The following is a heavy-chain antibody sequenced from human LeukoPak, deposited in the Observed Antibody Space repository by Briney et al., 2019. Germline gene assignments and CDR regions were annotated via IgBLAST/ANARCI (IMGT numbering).Heavy chain of an antibody. J-gene: IGHJ4*02. V-gene: IGHV3-15*01. Sequence: GESLKISCAASGFTFSDAWMSWVRHIPGKGLEWAGRIKSKTYGGTEDYPAPVKGRFTISRDDSKNILYLQMDSLKTEDTGVYYCTTHNLQYYYDYWGQGTLVTLSS. CDR1: GFTFSDAW. CDR2: IKSKTYGGTE. D-gene: IGHD5-24*01. CDR3: TTHNLQYYYDY.